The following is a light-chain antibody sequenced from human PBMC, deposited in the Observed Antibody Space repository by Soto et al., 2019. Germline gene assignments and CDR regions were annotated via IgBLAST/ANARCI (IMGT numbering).Light chain of an antibody. Sequence: DIQMTQSPSSLSASVGDRVTITCRARQSISTYLSWYQQRPGQAPKLLIYAASRLQSGVPSRFSGSGSGTDFILPLNSLQPEDFATAYCQQRHSTSPPFGPGAKVEIK. CDR2: AAS. CDR1: QSISTY. CDR3: QQRHSTSPP. V-gene: IGKV1-39*01. J-gene: IGKJ3*01.